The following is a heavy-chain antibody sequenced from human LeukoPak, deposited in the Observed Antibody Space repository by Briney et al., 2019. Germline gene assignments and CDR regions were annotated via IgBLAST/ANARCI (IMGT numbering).Heavy chain of an antibody. J-gene: IGHJ6*03. Sequence: GGSLRLSCAASRFTFSSYSMNWVRQAPGKGLEWVSSISSDGSSTIYADSVRGRFTISRDNAKNTVYLEMSGLRAEDTAVYYCVRGVDGHSSGRRIYYYMDVWGKGTTVTVSS. V-gene: IGHV3-74*01. CDR2: ISSDGSST. CDR3: VRGVDGHSSGRRIYYYMDV. CDR1: RFTFSSYS. D-gene: IGHD6-19*01.